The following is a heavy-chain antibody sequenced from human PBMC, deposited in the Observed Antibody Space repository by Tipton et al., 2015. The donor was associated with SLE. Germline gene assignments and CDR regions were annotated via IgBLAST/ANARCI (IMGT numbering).Heavy chain of an antibody. CDR3: ARELRAGYFDY. D-gene: IGHD3-10*01. V-gene: IGHV4-34*01. Sequence: LRLSCAVYGGSFSGYYWSWIRQPPGKGLEWIGEINHSGSTNYNPSLKRRVTISVNTSQNQFSLRLSSVTAADTAVDYCARELRAGYFDYWGQGTLVTVSS. CDR1: GGSFSGYY. CDR2: INHSGST. J-gene: IGHJ4*02.